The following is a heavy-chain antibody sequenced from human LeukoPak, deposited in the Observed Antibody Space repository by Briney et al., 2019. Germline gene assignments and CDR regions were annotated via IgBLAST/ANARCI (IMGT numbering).Heavy chain of an antibody. J-gene: IGHJ4*02. CDR3: ARRTYCGGDCYSFDY. Sequence: PSETLSLTCTVSGGSISSYYWSWIRQPPGKGLGWIGYIYYSGSTNYNPSLKSRVTISVDTSKNQFSLNLSSVTAADTAVYYCARRTYCGGDCYSFDYWGQGMLVTVSS. D-gene: IGHD2-21*02. CDR1: GGSISSYY. CDR2: IYYSGST. V-gene: IGHV4-59*08.